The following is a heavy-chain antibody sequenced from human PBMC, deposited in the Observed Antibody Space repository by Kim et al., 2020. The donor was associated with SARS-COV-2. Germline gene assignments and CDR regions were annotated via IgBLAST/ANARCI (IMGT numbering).Heavy chain of an antibody. D-gene: IGHD6-13*01. CDR3: ARVRGSSSWPTFGWDYYGMDV. CDR1: GYTFTSYA. V-gene: IGHV7-4-1*02. Sequence: ASVKVSCKASGYTFTSYAMNWVRQAPGQGLEWMGWINTNTGNPTYAQGFTGRFVFSLDTSVSTAYLQISSLKAEDTAVYYCARVRGSSSWPTFGWDYYGMDVWGQGTTVTVSS. J-gene: IGHJ6*02. CDR2: INTNTGNP.